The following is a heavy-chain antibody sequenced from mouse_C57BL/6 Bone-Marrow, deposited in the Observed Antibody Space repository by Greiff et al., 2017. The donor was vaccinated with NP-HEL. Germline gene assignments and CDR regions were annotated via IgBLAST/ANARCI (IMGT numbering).Heavy chain of an antibody. Sequence: DVQLQESGAELVRPGASVKLSCTASGFNIKDDYMHWVKQRPEQGLEWIGWIDPENGDTEYASKFQGKATITADTSSNTAYLQLSSLTSEDTAVYYCTTDYSFAYWGQGTLVTVSA. J-gene: IGHJ3*01. V-gene: IGHV14-4*01. CDR1: GFNIKDDY. CDR2: IDPENGDT. D-gene: IGHD2-12*01. CDR3: TTDYSFAY.